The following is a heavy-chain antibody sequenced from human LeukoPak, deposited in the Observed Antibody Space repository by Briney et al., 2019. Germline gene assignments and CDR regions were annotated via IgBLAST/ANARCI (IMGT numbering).Heavy chain of an antibody. Sequence: SQTLSLTCAVFGGSISSGDYPWSWIRQPPGKGLEWNGYIFHTGHTSYNPSLKSRVTISVDMSKNQLSLKLSSVTAADTAVYYCARGFYGSGSQFDYWGQGTLVTVSS. CDR3: ARGFYGSGSQFDY. CDR1: GGSISSGDYP. CDR2: IFHTGHT. D-gene: IGHD3-10*01. V-gene: IGHV4-30-2*01. J-gene: IGHJ4*02.